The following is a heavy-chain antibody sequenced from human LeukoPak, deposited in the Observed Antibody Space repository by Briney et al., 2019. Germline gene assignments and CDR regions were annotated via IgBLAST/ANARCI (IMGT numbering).Heavy chain of an antibody. Sequence: GGSLSLSCAASGFTFSSYDMHWVRQATGKGLEWVSAICTAGDTYYPGSVKGRFTISRENPKNSLYLQMNSLRAGDTAVYYCAREASAIDAFDIWGQGAMVTVSS. CDR3: AREASAIDAFDI. J-gene: IGHJ3*02. CDR2: ICTAGDT. V-gene: IGHV3-13*01. D-gene: IGHD5-18*01. CDR1: GFTFSSYD.